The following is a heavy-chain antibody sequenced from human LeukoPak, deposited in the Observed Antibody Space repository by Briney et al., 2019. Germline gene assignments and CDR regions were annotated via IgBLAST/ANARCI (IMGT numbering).Heavy chain of an antibody. CDR2: IKQDGSEK. V-gene: IGHV3-7*01. D-gene: IGHD2-2*02. Sequence: GGSLRLSCAASGFTFSSYWMSWVRQAPGKGLEWVANIKQDGSEKYYVDSVKGRFTISRDNAKNSLYLQMNSLRAEDTAVYYCAHVVVPAAIPFDPWGQGTLVTVSS. J-gene: IGHJ5*02. CDR3: AHVVVPAAIPFDP. CDR1: GFTFSSYW.